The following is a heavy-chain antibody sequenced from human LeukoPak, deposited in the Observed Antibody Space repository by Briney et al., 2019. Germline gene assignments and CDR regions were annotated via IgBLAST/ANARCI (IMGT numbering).Heavy chain of an antibody. Sequence: ASVKVSCKASGYTFTSYAMHWVRQAPGQRLEWMGWINAGNGNTKYSQKFQGRVTMTEDTSTDTAYMELSSLRSEDTAVYYCATGKEWELLDYWGQGTLVTVSS. V-gene: IGHV1-3*01. CDR3: ATGKEWELLDY. D-gene: IGHD1-26*01. CDR1: GYTFTSYA. J-gene: IGHJ4*02. CDR2: INAGNGNT.